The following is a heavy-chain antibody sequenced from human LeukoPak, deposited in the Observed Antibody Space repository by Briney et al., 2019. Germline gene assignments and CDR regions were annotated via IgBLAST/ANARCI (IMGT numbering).Heavy chain of an antibody. J-gene: IGHJ3*02. CDR1: GGSISSYY. CDR3: AREVNIPTGATDDAFDI. V-gene: IGHV4-59*01. D-gene: IGHD1-1*01. Sequence: PSETLSLTCSVSGGSISSYYWSWIRQPPGKGLQWIGYIFYSGSTNYNPSLKSRVTISVDTSKNQFSLKLSSVTAADTAVYYCAREVNIPTGATDDAFDIWGQGTMVTVSS. CDR2: IFYSGST.